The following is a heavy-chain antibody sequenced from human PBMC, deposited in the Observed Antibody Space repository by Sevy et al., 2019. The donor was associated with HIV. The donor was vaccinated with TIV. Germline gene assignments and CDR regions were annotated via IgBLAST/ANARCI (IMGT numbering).Heavy chain of an antibody. CDR1: GYTFTGYY. D-gene: IGHD3-3*02. Sequence: ASVKVSCKASGYTFTGYYMHWVRQAPGQGLEWMGWINPNSGGTNYAQKFQGRVTMTRDTSISTAYMELSRLRSDDTAVYYCARSISAGNPDAFVIWRQGTMVTVSS. CDR2: INPNSGGT. J-gene: IGHJ3*02. CDR3: ARSISAGNPDAFVI. V-gene: IGHV1-2*02.